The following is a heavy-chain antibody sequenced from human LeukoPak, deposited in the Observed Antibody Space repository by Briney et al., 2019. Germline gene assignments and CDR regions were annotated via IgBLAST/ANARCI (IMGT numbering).Heavy chain of an antibody. CDR2: ISSSSSTI. V-gene: IGHV3-48*01. Sequence: GGSLRLSCAASGFTFSSYSMNWVRQAPGKGLEWVSYISSSSSTIYYADSVKGRFTISRDNSKNTLYLQMNSLRAEDTAVYYCAKGNVWGSYRYWNFDYWGQGTLVTVSS. D-gene: IGHD3-16*02. J-gene: IGHJ4*02. CDR3: AKGNVWGSYRYWNFDY. CDR1: GFTFSSYS.